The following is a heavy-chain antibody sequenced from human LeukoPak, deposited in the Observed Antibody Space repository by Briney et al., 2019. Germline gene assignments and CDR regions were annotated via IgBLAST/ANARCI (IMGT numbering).Heavy chain of an antibody. D-gene: IGHD4/OR15-4a*01. CDR3: SNVDY. J-gene: IGHJ4*02. CDR1: EFTFSSYS. CDR2: IYSGGST. V-gene: IGHV3-53*01. Sequence: GGSLRLSCAASEFTFSSYSMNWVRQAPGKGLEWVSVIYSGGSTYYADSVKGRFTISRDNSKNTLYLQMNSLRAEDTAVYYCSNVDYWGQGTLVTVSS.